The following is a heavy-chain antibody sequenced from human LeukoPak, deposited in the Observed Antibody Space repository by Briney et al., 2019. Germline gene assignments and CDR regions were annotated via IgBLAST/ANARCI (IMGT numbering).Heavy chain of an antibody. Sequence: PSETLSLTCTVSGGSISSYYWSWIRQPPGKGLEWIGYIYYSGSTNYNPSLKSRVTISVDTSKNQFSLKLSSVTAADTAVYYCARSYDFWSGYYSRIGFHYWGQGTLVTASS. D-gene: IGHD3-3*01. J-gene: IGHJ4*02. CDR2: IYYSGST. CDR3: ARSYDFWSGYYSRIGFHY. CDR1: GGSISSYY. V-gene: IGHV4-59*01.